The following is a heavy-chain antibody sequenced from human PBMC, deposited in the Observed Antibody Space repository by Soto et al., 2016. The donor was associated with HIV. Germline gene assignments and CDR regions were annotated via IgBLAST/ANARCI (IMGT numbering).Heavy chain of an antibody. V-gene: IGHV4-4*02. CDR1: GGSISRSNW. CDR3: ATVGGSGSWWFDP. CDR2: IYHSGTT. D-gene: IGHD3-10*01. Sequence: QVQLQESGPGLVKSSETLSLTCAVSGGSISRSNWWSWVRQPPGKGLEWIGEIYHSGTTNYNPSLKSRVTISVDKSRNQLSLKVNSVTAADTAVYYCATVGGSGSWWFDPWGQGALVTVSS. J-gene: IGHJ5*02.